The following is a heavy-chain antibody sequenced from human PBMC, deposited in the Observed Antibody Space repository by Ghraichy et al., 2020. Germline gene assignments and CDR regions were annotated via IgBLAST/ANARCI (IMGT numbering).Heavy chain of an antibody. D-gene: IGHD3-9*01. CDR3: ANRDRSPYYDILTGYYSATYFDY. CDR1: GGSFSGYY. Sequence: SETLSLTCAVYGGSFSGYYWSWIRQPPGKGLEWIGEINHSGSTNYNPSLKSRVTISVDTSKNQFSLKLSSVTAADTAVYYCANRDRSPYYDILTGYYSATYFDYWGQGTLVTVSS. CDR2: INHSGST. J-gene: IGHJ4*02. V-gene: IGHV4-34*01.